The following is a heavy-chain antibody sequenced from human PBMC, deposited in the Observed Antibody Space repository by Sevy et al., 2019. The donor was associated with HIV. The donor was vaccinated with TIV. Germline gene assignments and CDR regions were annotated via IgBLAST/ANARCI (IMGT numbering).Heavy chain of an antibody. J-gene: IGHJ6*02. Sequence: GESLKISCAASGFTFSSYSMNWVRQAPGKGLEWVSSISSSSSYIYYADSVKGRFTISRDNAKNSLYLQMNSLRAEDTAVYYCAREALLWFGELCGMDVWGQGTTVTVSS. D-gene: IGHD3-10*01. CDR1: GFTFSSYS. CDR3: AREALLWFGELCGMDV. V-gene: IGHV3-21*01. CDR2: ISSSSSYI.